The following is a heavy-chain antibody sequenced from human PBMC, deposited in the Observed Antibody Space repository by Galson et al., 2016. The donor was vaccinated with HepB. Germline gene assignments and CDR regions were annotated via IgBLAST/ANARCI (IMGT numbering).Heavy chain of an antibody. D-gene: IGHD6-13*01. Sequence: SLRLSCAASGFSFSSHGMSWVRQAPGKGLEWVSVISGSGRSTYYADSVKGRFTISRDNPKSTLFLQMSSLRAEDTALYYCAKDTSGAVAGIGRLDHWGQGTLVSVSS. CDR1: GFSFSSHG. V-gene: IGHV3-23*01. J-gene: IGHJ4*02. CDR3: AKDTSGAVAGIGRLDH. CDR2: ISGSGRST.